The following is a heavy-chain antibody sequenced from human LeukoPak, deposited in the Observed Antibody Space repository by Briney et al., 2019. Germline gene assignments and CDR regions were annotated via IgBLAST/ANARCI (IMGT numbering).Heavy chain of an antibody. CDR3: AKDRAGYVSYFDY. V-gene: IGHV3-30*02. J-gene: IGHJ4*02. D-gene: IGHD6-13*01. CDR1: GFTFSSYG. CDR2: IRYDGSNK. Sequence: GGSLRLSCAASGFTFSSYGMHWVRQAPGKGLEWVAFIRYDGSNKYYADSVKGRFTISRDNSKNTLYLQMNSLRAEDTAVYYCAKDRAGYVSYFDYWGQGTLVTVSS.